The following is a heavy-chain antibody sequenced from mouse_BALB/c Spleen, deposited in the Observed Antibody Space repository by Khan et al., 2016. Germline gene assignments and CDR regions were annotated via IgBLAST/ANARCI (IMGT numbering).Heavy chain of an antibody. CDR1: GYSITSDYA. D-gene: IGHD2-2*01. CDR3: ARSYGYRGFAY. V-gene: IGHV3-2*02. J-gene: IGHJ3*01. CDR2: ISYSGST. Sequence: EVQLQESGPGLVKPSQSLSLTCTVTGYSITSDYAWNWIRQFPGNKLEWMGYISYSGSTSYNPSLKSRISNTRDTSKNQFFLQLNSVTTEDTVTSYCARSYGYRGFAYWGQGTLVTVSA.